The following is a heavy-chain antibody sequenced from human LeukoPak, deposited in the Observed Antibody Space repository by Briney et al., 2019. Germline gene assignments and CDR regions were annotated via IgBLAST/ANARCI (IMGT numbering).Heavy chain of an antibody. Sequence: PGGSLRLSCAASGFTFSSQAMSWIRQAPGKGLDWVSSISGSGDSTYYADSVKGPFTNSRNNAKNTLYLHMNSLRAEDTAVYYCAKLIAVADSDDYWGQGTLVTVSS. D-gene: IGHD6-19*01. V-gene: IGHV3-23*01. J-gene: IGHJ4*02. CDR2: ISGSGDST. CDR3: AKLIAVADSDDY. CDR1: GFTFSSQA.